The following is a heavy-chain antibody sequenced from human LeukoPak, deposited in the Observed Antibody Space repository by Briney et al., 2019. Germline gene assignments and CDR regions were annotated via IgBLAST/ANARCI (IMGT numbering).Heavy chain of an antibody. Sequence: PEGSWRLSFAASGFTFSDYYTSWIRQAPGKGRDWVSYISGTSTYTNYADSVKGRFTISRDNAKNSLYLQMNSLRAEDTAVYYCARDISYCGGDCAPYYFDYWGQGTLVTVSS. D-gene: IGHD2-21*02. V-gene: IGHV3-11*05. CDR3: ARDISYCGGDCAPYYFDY. J-gene: IGHJ4*02. CDR2: ISGTSTYT. CDR1: GFTFSDYY.